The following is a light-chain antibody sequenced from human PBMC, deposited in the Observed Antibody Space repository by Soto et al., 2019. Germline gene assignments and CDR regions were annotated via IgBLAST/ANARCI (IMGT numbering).Light chain of an antibody. CDR3: QQYVSWT. CDR1: QNISSNY. Sequence: EIVLTQSPGTLSVSPGERATLSCRASQNISSNYLAWYQQKPGQAPSLLIYGTSSRATGILDRFSGSGSGTDFTLTISRLEPEDSAIYYCQQYVSWTFGQGTKVEIK. CDR2: GTS. V-gene: IGKV3-20*01. J-gene: IGKJ1*01.